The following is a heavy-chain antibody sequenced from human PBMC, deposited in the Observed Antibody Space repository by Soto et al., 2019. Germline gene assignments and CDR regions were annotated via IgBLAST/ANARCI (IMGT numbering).Heavy chain of an antibody. CDR1: GDSISSSNSH. V-gene: IGHV4-39*01. CDR2: VYYGGAIFYSGNI. Sequence: PSAILSLTCTVSGDSISSSNSHWGWTRQPPGKGLEYIGSVYYGGAIFYSGNIYYNPSLKSRVTTSVDTSKNQFSLRLSPVTAADTGVYYCVRSDRINMKPYSPEGFHIWGQGTMVT. D-gene: IGHD3-3*02. J-gene: IGHJ3*02. CDR3: VRSDRINMKPYSPEGFHI.